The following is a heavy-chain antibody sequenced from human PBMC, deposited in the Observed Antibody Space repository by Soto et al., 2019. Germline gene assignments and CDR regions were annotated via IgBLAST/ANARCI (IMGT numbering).Heavy chain of an antibody. CDR2: ISAYNGNT. Sequence: ASVKVSCKASGYTFTSYGISWVRQAPGQGLEWMGWISAYNGNTNYAQKLQGRVTMTTDTSTSTAYMELRSLRSDDTAVYYCARASRFYYDSSGYYYWGQGTLVTVSS. V-gene: IGHV1-18*01. D-gene: IGHD3-22*01. CDR1: GYTFTSYG. J-gene: IGHJ4*02. CDR3: ARASRFYYDSSGYYY.